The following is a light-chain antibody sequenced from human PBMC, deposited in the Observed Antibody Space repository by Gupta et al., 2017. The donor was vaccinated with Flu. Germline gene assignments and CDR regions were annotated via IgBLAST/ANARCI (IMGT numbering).Light chain of an antibody. J-gene: IGKJ5*01. Sequence: DIQLTQSPSFLSASIGDRVTITVLSSQGISSHLAWYQQKPGKVSKLLIYGASTLQSGVPSRFSGSGSGAEFTLTISSLQPEDFATYYCQQRNNFPLTFGEGTRQEIK. CDR2: GAS. V-gene: IGKV1-9*01. CDR1: QGISSH. CDR3: QQRNNFPLT.